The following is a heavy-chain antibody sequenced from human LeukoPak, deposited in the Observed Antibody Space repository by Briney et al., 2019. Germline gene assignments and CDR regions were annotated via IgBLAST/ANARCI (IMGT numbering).Heavy chain of an antibody. D-gene: IGHD1-26*01. CDR2: ITGSSGST. V-gene: IGHV3-23*01. Sequence: PGGSLRLSCAASGFTFSNYVVSWVRQAPGKGLEWVSAITGSSGSTYYIDSVKGRFTISRDNSKITLYLQMNSLRAEDTAVYYCAKGSGGSFPYHFDYWGQGTLVTVSS. CDR1: GFTFSNYV. CDR3: AKGSGGSFPYHFDY. J-gene: IGHJ4*02.